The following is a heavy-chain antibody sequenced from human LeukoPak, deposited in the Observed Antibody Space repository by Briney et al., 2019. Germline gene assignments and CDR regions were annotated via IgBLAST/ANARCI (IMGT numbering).Heavy chain of an antibody. V-gene: IGHV3-7*05. Sequence: PAGSLRLSCAVSGFTFSSCWMSWVRQAPGKGLDRVSNIKQDDSEKYYVDPVKGRFTTSRDNAKNSLYLQMISLRAEDTAVYYCARDLWGYCSSTSCYADYYYGMDVWGQGTTVTVSS. D-gene: IGHD2-2*01. J-gene: IGHJ6*02. CDR1: GFTFSSCW. CDR2: IKQDDSEK. CDR3: ARDLWGYCSSTSCYADYYYGMDV.